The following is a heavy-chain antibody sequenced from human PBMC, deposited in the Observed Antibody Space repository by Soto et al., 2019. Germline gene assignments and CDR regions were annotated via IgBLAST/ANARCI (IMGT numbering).Heavy chain of an antibody. J-gene: IGHJ4*02. D-gene: IGHD3-10*01. Sequence: SETLSLTCAVYGGSFSGYYWSWIRQPPGKGLEWIGEINHSGSTNYNPSLKSRVTISVDTSKNQFSLKLSSVTAADTAVYYCARGRGLLWFGESKRNSYYFDYWGQGTLVTVSS. CDR1: GGSFSGYY. CDR2: INHSGST. CDR3: ARGRGLLWFGESKRNSYYFDY. V-gene: IGHV4-34*01.